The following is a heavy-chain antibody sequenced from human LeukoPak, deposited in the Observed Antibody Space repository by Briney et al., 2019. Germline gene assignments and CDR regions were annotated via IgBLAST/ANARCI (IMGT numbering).Heavy chain of an antibody. CDR2: INPNSGGT. J-gene: IGHJ4*02. CDR1: GYTFTGCY. Sequence: ASVTLSCTASGYTFTGCYMHWVRQAPGQGLEWMGWINPNSGGTNYAQKFQGRVTMTRDTSISTAYMELSRLRSDDTAVYYCARDLGSDTTFDYWGQGTLVTVSS. D-gene: IGHD1-26*01. CDR3: ARDLGSDTTFDY. V-gene: IGHV1-2*02.